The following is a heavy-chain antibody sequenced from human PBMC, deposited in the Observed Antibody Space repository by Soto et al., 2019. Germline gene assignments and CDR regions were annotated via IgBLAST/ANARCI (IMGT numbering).Heavy chain of an antibody. CDR2: IYSDGST. CDR1: GFTVSSDY. CDR3: AKYCSTTTCRSLDX. V-gene: IGHV3-53*01. J-gene: IGHJ4*02. D-gene: IGHD2-2*01. Sequence: AGGSLRLSFAASGFTVSSDYMGWVRQAPRKGLEWVSLIYSDGSTYYVDSVKGRFTVSRDNSKNRLFLQVNSLRADDTAVYDCAKYCSTTTCRSLDXWGQGTRVTV.